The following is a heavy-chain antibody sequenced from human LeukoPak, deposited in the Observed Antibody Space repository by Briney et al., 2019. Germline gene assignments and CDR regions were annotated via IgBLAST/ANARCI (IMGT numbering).Heavy chain of an antibody. D-gene: IGHD6-6*01. CDR2: IYYNGST. Sequence: SETLSLPCTVSGGSISSYYWSWVRQPPGKGLEWIGYIYYNGSTNYNPSLKSRVTISVDTSKNQFSLKLSSVTAADTAVYYCARASIAAPPWDYWGQGTLVTVSS. J-gene: IGHJ4*02. V-gene: IGHV4-59*01. CDR1: GGSISSYY. CDR3: ARASIAAPPWDY.